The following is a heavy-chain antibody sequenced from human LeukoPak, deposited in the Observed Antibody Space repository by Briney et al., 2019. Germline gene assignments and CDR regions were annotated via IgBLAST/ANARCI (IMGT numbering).Heavy chain of an antibody. D-gene: IGHD2-2*01. J-gene: IGHJ6*03. CDR3: ASAPGYCSSTSCYDYYYMDV. Sequence: GGSLRLXCAASGFTSSSYWMHWVRQAPGKGLEWVSSISSSSSYIYYADSVKGRFTISRDNAKNSLYLQMNSLRAEDTAVYYCASAPGYCSSTSCYDYYYMDVWGKGTTVTVSS. CDR2: ISSSSSYI. CDR1: GFTSSSYW. V-gene: IGHV3-21*01.